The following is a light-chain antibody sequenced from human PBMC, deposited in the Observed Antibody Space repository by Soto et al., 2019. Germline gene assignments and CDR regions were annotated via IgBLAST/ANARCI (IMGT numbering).Light chain of an antibody. CDR1: SSDVGGYKH. CDR3: NSQRSSGTRV. Sequence: QSALTQPASVSGSPGQSITISCTGTSSDVGGYKHVSWYQHHPGKAPKLMIYEVSNRPSGVSNRFSGSKSGYTASLTISGLQAEYESDYYCNSQRSSGTRVFGTGTKLTVL. CDR2: EVS. V-gene: IGLV2-14*01. J-gene: IGLJ1*01.